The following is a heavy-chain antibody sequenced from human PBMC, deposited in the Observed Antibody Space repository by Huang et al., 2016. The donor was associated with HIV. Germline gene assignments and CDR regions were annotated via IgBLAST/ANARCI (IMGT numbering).Heavy chain of an antibody. V-gene: IGHV4-39*01. D-gene: IGHD3-10*01. CDR3: ARLPGSITMIRGVITDPY. CDR2: IDYSGGT. Sequence: QLQLQESGPGLVKPSETLSLTCTVSGGSIRSDNYYWGWIRQPPGKGLEWIGSIDYSGGTYDTPSHRSRVTITVDTSKNQFSVKMRAVTAADTAVYYCARLPGSITMIRGVITDPYWGQGTLVTVSS. J-gene: IGHJ4*02. CDR1: GGSIRSDNYY.